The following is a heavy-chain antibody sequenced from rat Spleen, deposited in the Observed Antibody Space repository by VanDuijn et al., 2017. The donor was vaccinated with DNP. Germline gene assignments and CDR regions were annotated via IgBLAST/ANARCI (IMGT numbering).Heavy chain of an antibody. J-gene: IGHJ2*01. CDR1: GSTFTDYI. V-gene: IGHV1-38*01. Sequence: QVQLLESGAALVKPGDSVKMSCKASGSTFTDYIIHWMRQSHGKSLEWIGYINPYSGGTNYNEKFRTKATLTVDKSSSTAYMEFSRLTSEDSAIYYCARGSYRSPYYWCQGVMVTVSS. CDR3: ARGSYRSPYY. CDR2: INPYSGGT. D-gene: IGHD1-2*01.